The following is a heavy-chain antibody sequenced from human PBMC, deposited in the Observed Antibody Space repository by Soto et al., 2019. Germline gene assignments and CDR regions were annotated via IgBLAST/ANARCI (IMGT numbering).Heavy chain of an antibody. V-gene: IGHV3-48*02. D-gene: IGHD3-10*01. CDR2: ISRSSTGI. CDR3: ARAVTWVLDV. J-gene: IGHJ6*01. Sequence: EVQLEESGGGLVQPGGSLRLSCAASGFTFSLYSMSWVRQAPGKGLEWVSYISRSSTGIHYADSVKGRFTISRDDVTNSMHLQMNILRDGDKAVYYCARAVTWVLDVWGQGTTVSISS. CDR1: GFTFSLYS.